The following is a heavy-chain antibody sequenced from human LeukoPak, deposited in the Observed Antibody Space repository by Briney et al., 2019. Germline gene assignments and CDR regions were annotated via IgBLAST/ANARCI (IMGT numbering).Heavy chain of an antibody. D-gene: IGHD5-24*01. Sequence: PSQTLSLTCTVSGGSISSYYWSWIRQPPGKGLEWVGYVYYTGSTHYNPSLKSRVTISLHSSENQFSLELSSVTAADTAVYYCARGGDGYKSPWFDPWGQGTLATVSS. CDR3: ARGGDGYKSPWFDP. CDR2: VYYTGST. V-gene: IGHV4-59*01. J-gene: IGHJ5*02. CDR1: GGSISSYY.